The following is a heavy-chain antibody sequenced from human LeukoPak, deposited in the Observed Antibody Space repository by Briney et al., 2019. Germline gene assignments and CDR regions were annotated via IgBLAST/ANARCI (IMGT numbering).Heavy chain of an antibody. CDR3: ARGATVTTPYFYYYGMDV. Sequence: ASVKVSCKASGYTFSDHYIHWVRQAPGQGLEWMGWINPNSGVPNYAQKFEGGVTMDRDTCVSTAYMEVSSLRSDDTAVYYCARGATVTTPYFYYYGMDVWGQGTTVTVSS. CDR2: INPNSGVP. CDR1: GYTFSDHY. V-gene: IGHV1-2*02. D-gene: IGHD4-17*01. J-gene: IGHJ6*02.